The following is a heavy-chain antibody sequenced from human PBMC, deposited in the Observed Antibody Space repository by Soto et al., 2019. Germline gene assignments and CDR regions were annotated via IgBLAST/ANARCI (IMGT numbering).Heavy chain of an antibody. CDR2: INPNSGGT. J-gene: IGHJ6*02. CDR3: ARGFDRGERYDDYYYGMDV. CDR1: GYTFTGYY. Sequence: ASVKVSCKASGYTFTGYYMHWVRQAPGQGLEWMGWINPNSGGTNYAQKFQGWVTMTRDTSISTAYMELSRLRSDDTAVYYCARGFDRGERYDDYYYGMDVWGQATTVTVSS. V-gene: IGHV1-2*04. D-gene: IGHD3-3*01.